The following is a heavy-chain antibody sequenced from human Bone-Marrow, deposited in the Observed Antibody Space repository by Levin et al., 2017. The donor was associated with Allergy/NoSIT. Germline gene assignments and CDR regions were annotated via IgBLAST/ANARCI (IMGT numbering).Heavy chain of an antibody. V-gene: IGHV4-34*01. CDR2: INHSGST. CDR3: ARGRQDDSGSYQWGFCFFDN. CDR1: GGSFSGYQ. Sequence: SQTLSLPCAVYGGSFSGYQWSWIRQSPGKGLEWIGKINHSGSTNYNPSLKSRDAISVANSKSQFFLELNSVTAADTAVYYCARGRQDDSGSYQWGFCFFDNWGQGTQVTVSS. J-gene: IGHJ4*01. D-gene: IGHD3-22*01.